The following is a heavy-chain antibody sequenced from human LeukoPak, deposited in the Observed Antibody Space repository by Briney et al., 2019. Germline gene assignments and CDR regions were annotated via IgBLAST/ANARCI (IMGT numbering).Heavy chain of an antibody. V-gene: IGHV4-59*01. CDR1: GGSISSYY. D-gene: IGHD5-18*01. J-gene: IGHJ4*02. CDR2: IYYSGST. Sequence: SETLSLTCTVSGGSISSYYWSWIRQPPGKGLEWIGYIYYSGSTNYNPSLKSRVTISVDTSKNQFSLKLSSVTAADTAVYYCARINSYGTNTGIDYWGQGTLVTVSS. CDR3: ARINSYGTNTGIDY.